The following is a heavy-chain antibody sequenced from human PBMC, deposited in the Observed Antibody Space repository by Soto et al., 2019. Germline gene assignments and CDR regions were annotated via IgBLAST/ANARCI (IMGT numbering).Heavy chain of an antibody. Sequence: PSETLSLTCTFSVVSISSGGYYCSWIRQHPGKGLEWIGYIYYSGSTYYNPSLKSRVTISVDTSKNQFSLKLSSVTAADTAVYYCARVGLWFGELFEYWGQGTLVSVS. CDR3: ARVGLWFGELFEY. V-gene: IGHV4-31*03. CDR1: VVSISSGGYY. J-gene: IGHJ4*02. D-gene: IGHD3-10*01. CDR2: IYYSGST.